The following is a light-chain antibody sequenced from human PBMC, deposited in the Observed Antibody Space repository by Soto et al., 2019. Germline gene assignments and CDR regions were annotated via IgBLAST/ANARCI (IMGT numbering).Light chain of an antibody. CDR3: QQYNNWST. Sequence: EIVMTQSPATLSVSPGERATLSCRASQSVSSNLAWYQQKPGQAPRLLIYGASTRATGIPARFSGSGSGTEFTLTINSLQSEDFAVYYCQQYNNWSTFGQGTKVDIK. V-gene: IGKV3-15*01. CDR2: GAS. J-gene: IGKJ1*01. CDR1: QSVSSN.